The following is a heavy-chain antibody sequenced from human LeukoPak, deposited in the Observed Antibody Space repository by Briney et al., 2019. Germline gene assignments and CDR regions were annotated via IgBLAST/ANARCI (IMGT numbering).Heavy chain of an antibody. J-gene: IGHJ4*02. CDR1: GGSFSGYY. Sequence: SETLSLTCAVCGGSFSGYYWSWIRQPPGKGLEWIGEINHSGSTNYNPSLKSRVTISVDTSKNQFSLKLSSVTAADTAVYYCARSSSWWGYYFDYWGQGTLVTVSS. V-gene: IGHV4-34*01. D-gene: IGHD6-13*01. CDR2: INHSGST. CDR3: ARSSSWWGYYFDY.